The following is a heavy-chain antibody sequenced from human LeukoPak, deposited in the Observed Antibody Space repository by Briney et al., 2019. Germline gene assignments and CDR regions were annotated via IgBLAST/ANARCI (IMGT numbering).Heavy chain of an antibody. CDR3: ARDNYGDYRANWFDP. CDR2: IYYSGST. J-gene: IGHJ5*02. Sequence: SETLSLTCTVSGGSISSYYWSWIRQPPGKGLEWIGYIYYSGSTNYNPSLKSRVTIPVDTSKNQFSLKLSSVTAADTAVYYCARDNYGDYRANWFDPWGQGTLVTVSS. D-gene: IGHD4-17*01. V-gene: IGHV4-59*01. CDR1: GGSISSYY.